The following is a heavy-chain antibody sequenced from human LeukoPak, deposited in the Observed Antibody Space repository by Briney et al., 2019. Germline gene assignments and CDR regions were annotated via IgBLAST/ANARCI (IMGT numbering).Heavy chain of an antibody. CDR1: GGSISSYY. V-gene: IGHV4-59*12. CDR2: IYYSGST. D-gene: IGHD2-15*01. J-gene: IGHJ5*02. CDR3: AREILGCSGGSCYAWFDP. Sequence: PSETLSLTCTVSGGSISSYYWSWIRQPPGKGLEWIGYIYYSGSTNYNPSLKSRVTISVDTSKNQFSLKLSSVTAADAAVYYCAREILGCSGGSCYAWFDPWGQGTLVTVSS.